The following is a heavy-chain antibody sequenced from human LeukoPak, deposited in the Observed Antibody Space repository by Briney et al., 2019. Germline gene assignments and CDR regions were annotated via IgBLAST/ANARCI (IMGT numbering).Heavy chain of an antibody. CDR2: ISGSGGST. D-gene: IGHD2-2*01. Sequence: PGGSLRLSCAASGFTYSSYAMSWVRQAPGKGLEWVSAISGSGGSTYYADSVKGRFTISRDNSKNTLYLQMNSLRAEDTAVYYCAEAPGAAAILWFDPWGQGTLVTVSS. J-gene: IGHJ5*02. V-gene: IGHV3-23*01. CDR1: GFTYSSYA. CDR3: AEAPGAAAILWFDP.